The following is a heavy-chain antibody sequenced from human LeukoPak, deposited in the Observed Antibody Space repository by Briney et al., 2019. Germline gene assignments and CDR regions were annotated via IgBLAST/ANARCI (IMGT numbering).Heavy chain of an antibody. V-gene: IGHV3-23*01. CDR2: ISASGAVT. CDR3: AKGRPNGDPDFVLSYLGYMDV. Sequence: GGSLRLSCSASGFTFSSYAMSWVRQAPGKRLEWVSGISASGAVTYYADSVKGRFTISRDNSKNTLYLQMNSLRAEDTAVYYCAKGRPNGDPDFVLSYLGYMDVWGKGTTVTVSS. D-gene: IGHD7-27*01. CDR1: GFTFSSYA. J-gene: IGHJ6*03.